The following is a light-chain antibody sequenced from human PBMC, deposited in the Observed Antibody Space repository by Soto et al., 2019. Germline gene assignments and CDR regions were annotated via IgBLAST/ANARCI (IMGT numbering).Light chain of an antibody. CDR2: EVS. Sequence: EIVMTQTPLSLSVTPGQPASISCRSSQSLLHSGGKTPLYWYLQRPGQSPQLLIHEVSKRFSGVPDMFSGSGSGTDFNLTISRVQTEDVGVYYCMQSIQLPRTFGQGTKVEIK. V-gene: IGKV2D-29*02. J-gene: IGKJ1*01. CDR1: QSLLHSGGKTP. CDR3: MQSIQLPRT.